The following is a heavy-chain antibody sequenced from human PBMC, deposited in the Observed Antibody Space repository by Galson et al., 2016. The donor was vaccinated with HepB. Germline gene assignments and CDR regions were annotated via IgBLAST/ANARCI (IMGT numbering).Heavy chain of an antibody. J-gene: IGHJ6*02. CDR3: TRGYMHTGMNV. Sequence: CAISGDSVTSDNTCWNWIRQSPSSGLEWLGRTYYRSKWFNDYADSVKSRITVTSDTSKNQFSLQLDSVTPDDTAAYFCTRGYMHTGMNVWGQGTTVTVSS. D-gene: IGHD5-18*01. CDR2: TYYRSKWFN. V-gene: IGHV6-1*01. CDR1: GDSVTSDNTC.